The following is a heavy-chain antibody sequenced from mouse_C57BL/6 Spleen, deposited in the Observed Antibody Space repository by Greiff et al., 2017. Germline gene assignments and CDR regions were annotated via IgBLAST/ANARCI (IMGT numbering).Heavy chain of an antibody. D-gene: IGHD2-12*01. CDR1: GYTFTSYG. J-gene: IGHJ3*01. CDR3: ARNPDYSQGPTGFAY. V-gene: IGHV1-81*01. Sequence: QVQLQQSGAELARPGASVKLSCKASGYTFTSYGISWVKQRTGQGLEWIGEIYPRSGNTYYNEKFKGKATLTADKSSSTAYMELRSLTSEDSAVYFCARNPDYSQGPTGFAYWGQGTLVTVSA. CDR2: IYPRSGNT.